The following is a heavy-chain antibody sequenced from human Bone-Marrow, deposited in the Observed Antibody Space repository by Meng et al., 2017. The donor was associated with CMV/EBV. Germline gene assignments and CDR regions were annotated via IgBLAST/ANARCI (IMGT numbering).Heavy chain of an antibody. D-gene: IGHD3-22*01. CDR1: SFSGYY. Sequence: SFSGYYWSWLRQPPGTGLEWIGDINHSGSTNYNPSLQSRVTISVDTSKNQFSLKLSSVTAADTAVYYCARGRTFRLLGNRQRCYFDYWGQGTLVTVSS. CDR3: ARGRTFRLLGNRQRCYFDY. J-gene: IGHJ4*02. V-gene: IGHV4-34*01. CDR2: INHSGST.